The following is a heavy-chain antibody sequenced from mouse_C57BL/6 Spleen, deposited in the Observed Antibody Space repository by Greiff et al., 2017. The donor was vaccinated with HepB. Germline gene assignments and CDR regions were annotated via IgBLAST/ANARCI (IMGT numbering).Heavy chain of an antibody. CDR3: ARGNYDYFDY. V-gene: IGHV1-82*01. Sequence: QVQLKESGPELVKPGASVKISCKASGYAFSSSWMNWVKQRPGKGLEWIGRIYPGDGDTNYNGKFKGKATLTADKSSSTAYMQLSSLTSEDSAVYFCARGNYDYFDYWGQGTTLTVSS. CDR1: GYAFSSSW. CDR2: IYPGDGDT. D-gene: IGHD2-1*01. J-gene: IGHJ2*01.